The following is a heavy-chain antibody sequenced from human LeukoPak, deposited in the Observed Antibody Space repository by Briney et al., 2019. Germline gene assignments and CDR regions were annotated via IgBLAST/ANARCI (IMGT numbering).Heavy chain of an antibody. CDR2: IYPGDSDT. D-gene: IGHD2/OR15-2a*01. CDR1: GYSFTSYW. V-gene: IGHV5-51*01. CDR3: ARPANRGDAFDI. J-gene: IGHJ3*02. Sequence: GESLKISCKGSGYSFTSYWIGWVRQMPGKGLEWMGIIYPGDSDTRYSLSFQGQVTISADKSITTAYLQWSSLRGSDTAMYYCARPANRGDAFDIWGQGTMVTVSS.